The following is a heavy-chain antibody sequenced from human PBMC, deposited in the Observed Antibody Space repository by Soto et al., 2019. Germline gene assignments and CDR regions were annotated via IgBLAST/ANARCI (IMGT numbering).Heavy chain of an antibody. V-gene: IGHV4-4*07. D-gene: IGHD3-22*01. Sequence: QVQLQESGPGLVRPSETLSLTCTVSGDFITAYSWTWIRQPAGKGLEWIGLGHASGNTNYNPSLESRVTMSVDTSQRQISLKLTSVTAADTAVYYCARVFYTDSGGYPRPIFDSWGQGTLVTVSS. J-gene: IGHJ4*02. CDR1: GDFITAYS. CDR3: ARVFYTDSGGYPRPIFDS. CDR2: GHASGNT.